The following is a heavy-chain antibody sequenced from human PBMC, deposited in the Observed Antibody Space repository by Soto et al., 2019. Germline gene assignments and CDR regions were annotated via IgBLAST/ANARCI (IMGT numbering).Heavy chain of an antibody. Sequence: GGSLRLSCVASGFTFSSYAMSWVRQAPGKGLEWVSTISGSGGGSTYYADSVKGRFIISRDNSKNTQHLQMNSLRAEDTAVYDCAKVTYYYDTSVYYYFDYWGQGTQVTVSS. CDR2: ISGSGGGST. J-gene: IGHJ4*02. CDR1: GFTFSSYA. D-gene: IGHD3-22*01. V-gene: IGHV3-23*01. CDR3: AKVTYYYDTSVYYYFDY.